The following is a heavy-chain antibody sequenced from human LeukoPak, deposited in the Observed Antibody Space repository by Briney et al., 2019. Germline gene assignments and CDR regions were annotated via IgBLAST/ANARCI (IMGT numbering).Heavy chain of an antibody. Sequence: GGSLRPSCAASGFTFSSYAMSWVRQAPGKGMEWVSAISGSGGSTYYADSVKGRFTISRDNSKNTLYLQMNSLRAQDTAVYYCATWVVVAATQLAYWGQGTLVTVSS. CDR3: ATWVVVAATQLAY. V-gene: IGHV3-23*01. CDR2: ISGSGGST. J-gene: IGHJ4*02. D-gene: IGHD2-15*01. CDR1: GFTFSSYA.